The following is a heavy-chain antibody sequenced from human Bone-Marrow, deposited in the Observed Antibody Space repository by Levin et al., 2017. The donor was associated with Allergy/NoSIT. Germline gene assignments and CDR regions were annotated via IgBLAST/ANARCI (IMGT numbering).Heavy chain of an antibody. CDR3: ARLDGYSFDY. Sequence: SETLSLTCTVSGGSISSAGYHWTWIRQYPGKGLEWIGYVSYRGSTYFNPSLKSRLAMSIDTSEQHFSLNPTSVSAADTAIYYCARLDGYSFDYWDQAALVTVSS. CDR1: GGSISSAGYH. J-gene: IGHJ4*02. V-gene: IGHV4-31*03. D-gene: IGHD1-1*01. CDR2: VSYRGST.